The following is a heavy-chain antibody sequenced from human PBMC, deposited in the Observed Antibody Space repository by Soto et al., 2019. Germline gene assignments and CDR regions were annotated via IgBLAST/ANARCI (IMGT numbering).Heavy chain of an antibody. V-gene: IGHV3-30*18. CDR3: AKDYYDFWSGYYDYYMDV. CDR2: ISYDGSNK. D-gene: IGHD3-3*01. CDR1: GFTFSSYG. Sequence: GGSLRLSCAASGFTFSSYGMHWVRQAPGKGLEWVAVISYDGSNKYYADSVKGRFTISRDNSKNTLYLQMNSLRAEDTAVYYCAKDYYDFWSGYYDYYMDVWGKGTTVTVSS. J-gene: IGHJ6*03.